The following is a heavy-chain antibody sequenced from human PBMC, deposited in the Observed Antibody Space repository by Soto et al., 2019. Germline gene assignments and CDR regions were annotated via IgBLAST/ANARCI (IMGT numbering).Heavy chain of an antibody. V-gene: IGHV4-59*01. Sequence: QVQLQESGPGLVKPSETLSLTCTVSGGSISSYYWSWIRQPPGKGLEWIGYIYYSGSTNYNPSLKSRVTISVDTSKNQFSLKLSSVTAADTAVYYCAREAGTGGFDYWGQGTLVTVSS. D-gene: IGHD6-13*01. CDR3: AREAGTGGFDY. CDR2: IYYSGST. J-gene: IGHJ4*02. CDR1: GGSISSYY.